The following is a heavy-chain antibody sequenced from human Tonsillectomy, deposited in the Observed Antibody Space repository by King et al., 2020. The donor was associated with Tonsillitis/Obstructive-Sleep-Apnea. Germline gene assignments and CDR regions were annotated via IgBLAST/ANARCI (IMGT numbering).Heavy chain of an antibody. Sequence: VQLQQWGAGLLKPSETLSLTCAVYGGSFSDYYWSWIRQPPGKGLEWIGEINHSGSTNYNPSLKSRVTISVDTSKNQFSLKLSSVTAADTAVYYFARGGYSSSHHTTAYYYIDVWDTGATVTVSS. CDR1: GGSFSDYY. V-gene: IGHV4-34*01. J-gene: IGHJ6*03. D-gene: IGHD6-6*01. CDR2: INHSGST. CDR3: ARGGYSSSHHTTAYYYIDV.